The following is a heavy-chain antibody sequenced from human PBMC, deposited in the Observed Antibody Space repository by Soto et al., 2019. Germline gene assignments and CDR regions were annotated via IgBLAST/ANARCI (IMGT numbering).Heavy chain of an antibody. CDR3: AKHRGRVTNSWHFYY. J-gene: IGHJ4*02. CDR2: IHGGGNSA. CDR1: GFTFSGYA. D-gene: IGHD4-17*01. Sequence: EVQLLESGGDLVQPGRSLRLSCAASGFTFSGYAMSWVRTAPGKGLEWVSVIHGGGNSAYYADSVKGRFTISRDNSKNTLYLQMSRLRVEATAVYYCAKHRGRVTNSWHFYYWGQGTLVTVSS. V-gene: IGHV3-23*01.